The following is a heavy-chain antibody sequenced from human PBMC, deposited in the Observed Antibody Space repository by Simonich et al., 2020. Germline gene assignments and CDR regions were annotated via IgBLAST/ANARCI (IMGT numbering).Heavy chain of an antibody. Sequence: QVQLVQSGAEVKKPGASVKVSCKASGYTFTGYYMHWVRQAPGQGLEGMGWINPTRGGTNYAQNVQGRVTMTRETSISTAYMELSRLRSDDTAVYYCARWPSIPASYGSGSYFDYWGQGTLVTVSS. CDR2: INPTRGGT. CDR1: GYTFTGYY. J-gene: IGHJ4*02. V-gene: IGHV1-2*02. D-gene: IGHD3-10*01. CDR3: ARWPSIPASYGSGSYFDY.